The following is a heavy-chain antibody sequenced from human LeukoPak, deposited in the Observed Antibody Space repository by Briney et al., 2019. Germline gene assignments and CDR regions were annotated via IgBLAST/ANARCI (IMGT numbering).Heavy chain of an antibody. CDR1: GFTFSSYA. V-gene: IGHV3-30*04. D-gene: IGHD3-22*01. CDR2: ISYDGSNK. Sequence: PGGSLRLSCAASGFTFSSYAMHWVRQAPGKGLEWVAVISYDGSNKYYADSVKGRFTISRDNSKNTLYLQMNSLRAEDTAVYYCARDDTYYYDSSGQFDYWGQGTLVTVSS. CDR3: ARDDTYYYDSSGQFDY. J-gene: IGHJ4*02.